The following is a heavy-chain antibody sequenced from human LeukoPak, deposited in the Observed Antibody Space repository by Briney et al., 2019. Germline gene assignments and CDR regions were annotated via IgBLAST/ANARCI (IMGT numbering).Heavy chain of an antibody. CDR1: GYTFTSYA. D-gene: IGHD3-22*01. J-gene: IGHJ5*02. Sequence: ASVKVSCKASGYTFTSYAMNWVRQAPGQGLEWMGWMNPNSGNTGYAQKFQGRVTMTRNTSISTAYMELSSLRSEDTAVYYCARVYPTYYYDSSGYYNWFDPWGQGTLVTVSS. V-gene: IGHV1-8*02. CDR3: ARVYPTYYYDSSGYYNWFDP. CDR2: MNPNSGNT.